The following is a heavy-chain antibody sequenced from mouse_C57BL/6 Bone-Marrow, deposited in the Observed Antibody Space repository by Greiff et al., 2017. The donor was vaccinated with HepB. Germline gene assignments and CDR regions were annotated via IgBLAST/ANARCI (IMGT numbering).Heavy chain of an antibody. CDR1: GYTFTGYW. D-gene: IGHD2-3*01. Sequence: LMKPGASVKLSCKATGYTFTGYWIEWVKQRPGHGLEWIGEILPGSGSTNYNEKFKGKATFTADTSSNTAYMQLSSLTTEDSAIYYCAREINMMVKGGFAYWGQGTLVTVSA. CDR3: AREINMMVKGGFAY. V-gene: IGHV1-9*01. J-gene: IGHJ3*01. CDR2: ILPGSGST.